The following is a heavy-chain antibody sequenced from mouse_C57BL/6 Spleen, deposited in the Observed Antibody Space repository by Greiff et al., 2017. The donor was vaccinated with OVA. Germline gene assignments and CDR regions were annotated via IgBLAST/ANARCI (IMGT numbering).Heavy chain of an antibody. CDR3: ARAAQARGDYAMDY. CDR1: GYSFTGYY. D-gene: IGHD3-2*02. J-gene: IGHJ4*01. CDR2: INPSTGGT. V-gene: IGHV1-42*01. Sequence: EVKLVESGPELVKPGASVKISCKASGYSFTGYYMNWVKQSPEKSLEWIGEINPSTGGTTYNQKFKAKATLTVDKSSSTAYMQLKSLTSEDSAVYYCARAAQARGDYAMDYWGQGTSVTVSS.